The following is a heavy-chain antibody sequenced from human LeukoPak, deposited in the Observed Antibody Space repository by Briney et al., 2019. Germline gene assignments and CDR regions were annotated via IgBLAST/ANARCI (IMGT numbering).Heavy chain of an antibody. V-gene: IGHV3-21*01. CDR2: MSIISGLR. CDR3: AREFEYRTSGAGF. CDR1: GFTFSSYE. J-gene: IGHJ4*02. Sequence: KPGGSLRLSCAASGFTFSSYEMSWVRQAPGKGLEWVSSMSIISGLRYYADSVRGRFTVSRDNAKNSLYLQMNSLRAEDTAVYYCAREFEYRTSGAGFWGRGTLVTVSS. D-gene: IGHD6-6*01.